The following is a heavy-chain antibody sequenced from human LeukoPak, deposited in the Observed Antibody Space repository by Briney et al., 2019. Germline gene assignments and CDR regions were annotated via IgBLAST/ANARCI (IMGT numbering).Heavy chain of an antibody. Sequence: GGSLRLSCAASGFTFSSYAMTWVRQAPGKGLQGVSTIRATAGTTYYTDSVKGRFTISRDNSKNTVFLQMNSLRAGDTAVYYCAKGGYTSHYDYWGQGILVTVSS. D-gene: IGHD5-12*01. CDR1: GFTFSSYA. CDR3: AKGGYTSHYDY. V-gene: IGHV3-23*01. CDR2: IRATAGTT. J-gene: IGHJ4*02.